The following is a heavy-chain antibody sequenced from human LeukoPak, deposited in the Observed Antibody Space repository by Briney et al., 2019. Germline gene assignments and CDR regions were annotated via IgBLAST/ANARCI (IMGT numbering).Heavy chain of an antibody. V-gene: IGHV1-2*02. J-gene: IGHJ4*02. CDR2: LNPNSGGT. CDR3: ARDFRMPTPSLGY. CDR1: GYTFTGYY. Sequence: ATVTVSCKASGYTFTGYYMHWVRQAPGQGLEWMGWLNPNSGGTCYAQNFQGRVSMTRDTSISTAYMELSRLRSDDTAIYYCARDFRMPTPSLGYWGRGSLVIDSS. D-gene: IGHD5-24*01.